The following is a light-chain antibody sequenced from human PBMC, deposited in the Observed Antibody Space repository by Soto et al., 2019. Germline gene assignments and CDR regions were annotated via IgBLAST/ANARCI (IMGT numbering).Light chain of an antibody. CDR1: QDLTGY. V-gene: IGKV1-33*01. J-gene: IGKJ2*01. Sequence: DIQMTQSPSSLAASVGDRVTITCRASQDLTGYLNWYQQKPGKAPKLLIYDTTTFEEGVPSRFSGSGSVTDFTFTINGLQPEDVATYSCQQYVSLPYTFGQGTKLEIK. CDR3: QQYVSLPYT. CDR2: DTT.